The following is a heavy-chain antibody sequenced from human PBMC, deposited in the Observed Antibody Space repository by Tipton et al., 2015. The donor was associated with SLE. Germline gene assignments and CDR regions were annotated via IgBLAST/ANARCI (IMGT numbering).Heavy chain of an antibody. CDR1: GASVRSGGYH. J-gene: IGHJ3*02. Sequence: TLSLTCTVSGASVRSGGYHWSWIRQAAGRGLEWIGQMYSSGSTSYNPSLESRVTVSVDPSKNQFSLEMTSVTAADTAVYYCAREVIAVSDSDAFDIWGQGTVVTVSS. D-gene: IGHD2-21*01. V-gene: IGHV4-61*09. CDR2: MYSSGST. CDR3: AREVIAVSDSDAFDI.